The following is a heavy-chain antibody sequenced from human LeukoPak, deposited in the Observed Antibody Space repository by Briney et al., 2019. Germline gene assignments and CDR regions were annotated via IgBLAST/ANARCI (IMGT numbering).Heavy chain of an antibody. J-gene: IGHJ4*02. V-gene: IGHV4-4*07. CDR1: GGSISSYY. CDR2: IYTSGST. CDR3: ARENSGSDREFDY. Sequence: SETRSLTCTVSGGSISSYYWSWIRQPAGKGLEWIGRIYTSGSTNYNASFKSRVSMSVDTSKNQFSLKLSSVTAADTAVFYCARENSGSDREFDYWGQGTLVTVSS. D-gene: IGHD1-26*01.